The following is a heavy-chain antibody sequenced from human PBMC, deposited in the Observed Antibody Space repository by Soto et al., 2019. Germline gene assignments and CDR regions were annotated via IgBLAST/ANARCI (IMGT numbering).Heavy chain of an antibody. CDR1: GGTFSSYA. Sequence: QVQLVQSGAEVKKPGSSVKVSCKASGGTFSSYAISWVRQAPGQGLEWMGGIIPIFGTANYAQKFQGRVTITADESTSLACXELSSLRSEDTAVYYCARVLPGIAAAGTRKNWFDPWGQGTLVTVSS. D-gene: IGHD6-13*01. CDR2: IIPIFGTA. CDR3: ARVLPGIAAAGTRKNWFDP. J-gene: IGHJ5*02. V-gene: IGHV1-69*12.